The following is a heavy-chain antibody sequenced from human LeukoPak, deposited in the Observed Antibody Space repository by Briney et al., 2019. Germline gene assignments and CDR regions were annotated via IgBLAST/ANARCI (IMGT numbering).Heavy chain of an antibody. J-gene: IGHJ4*02. CDR2: ITSSGSSI. D-gene: IGHD1-26*01. Sequence: PGGSLRLSCAASGFTFGSYEMNWVRQAPGKGLEWVSYITSSGSSIYYADSVKGRFTVSRDNTKNSLYLQMNSLRAEDTAVYYCAREVVGATSEFDYWGQGTLVTVSS. CDR1: GFTFGSYE. V-gene: IGHV3-48*03. CDR3: AREVVGATSEFDY.